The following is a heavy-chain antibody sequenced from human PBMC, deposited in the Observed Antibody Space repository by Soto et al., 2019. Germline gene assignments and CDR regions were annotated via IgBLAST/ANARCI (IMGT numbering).Heavy chain of an antibody. CDR1: GFTFSSYW. CDR3: ARDPSGGSSSPHDY. V-gene: IGHV3-7*03. J-gene: IGHJ4*02. CDR2: IKQDGSEK. Sequence: GGSLRLSCAASGFTFSSYWMSWVRQAPGKGLEWVANIKQDGSEKYYVDSVKGRFTISRDNAKNSLYLQMNSLRAEDTAVYYCARDPSGGSSSPHDYWGQGTLVTVSS. D-gene: IGHD6-6*01.